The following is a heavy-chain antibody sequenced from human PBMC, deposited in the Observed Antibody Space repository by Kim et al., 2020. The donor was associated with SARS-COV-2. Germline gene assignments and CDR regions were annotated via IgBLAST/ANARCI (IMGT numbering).Heavy chain of an antibody. J-gene: IGHJ3*02. Sequence: YTPALKSRVTISVDTSKKRFSLNLGSVTAADTAVYYCAGVAGNDNAFDIWGQGTMVTVSS. D-gene: IGHD1-1*01. CDR3: AGVAGNDNAFDI. V-gene: IGHV4-59*01.